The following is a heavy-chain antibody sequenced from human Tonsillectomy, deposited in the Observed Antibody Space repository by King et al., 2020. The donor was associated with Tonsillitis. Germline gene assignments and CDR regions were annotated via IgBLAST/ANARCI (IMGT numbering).Heavy chain of an antibody. J-gene: IGHJ4*02. Sequence: QLVQSGGGLVQPGGSLRLSCAASGFTFSSYWMSWVRQAPGKGLEWVANIKQDGSEKYYVDSVKGRFTISRDNAKNSLYLQMHSLSAEDTAVYYCARDAVTDSSGYYYSDFDYWGQGTLVTVSS. CDR2: IKQDGSEK. V-gene: IGHV3-7*03. CDR3: ARDAVTDSSGYYYSDFDY. CDR1: GFTFSSYW. D-gene: IGHD3-22*01.